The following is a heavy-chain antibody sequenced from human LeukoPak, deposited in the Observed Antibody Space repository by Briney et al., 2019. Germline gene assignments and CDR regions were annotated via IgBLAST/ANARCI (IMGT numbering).Heavy chain of an antibody. J-gene: IGHJ3*02. V-gene: IGHV4-59*08. CDR1: GGSISSYY. CDR2: IYYSGST. D-gene: IGHD6-13*01. Sequence: SETLSLTCTVSGGSISSYYWSWIRQPPGKGLEWIGYIYYSGSTNYNPSLKSRVTISVDTSKNQFSLKLSSVAAADTAVYYCADFLAAAGSRAFDIWGQGTMVTVSS. CDR3: ADFLAAAGSRAFDI.